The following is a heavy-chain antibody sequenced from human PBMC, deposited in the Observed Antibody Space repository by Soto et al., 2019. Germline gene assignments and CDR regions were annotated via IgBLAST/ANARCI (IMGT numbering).Heavy chain of an antibody. D-gene: IGHD3-10*01. CDR2: ISAYNGNT. J-gene: IGHJ4*02. V-gene: IGHV1-18*01. CDR1: GYTFTSYG. CDR3: ASPAEGNFDY. Sequence: ASVKVSCKASGYTFTSYGISWVRQAPGQGLEWMGWISAYNGNTNYAQKLQGRVTMTTDTSTSTAYMELRSLRSDDTAVFSCASPAEGNFDYWGQGTLVTVSS.